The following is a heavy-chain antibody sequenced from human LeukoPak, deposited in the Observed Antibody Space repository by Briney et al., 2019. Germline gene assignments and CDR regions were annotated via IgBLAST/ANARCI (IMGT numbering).Heavy chain of an antibody. V-gene: IGHV3-30-3*01. CDR3: AKDLYDHDSSGYPDAFDI. J-gene: IGHJ3*02. CDR1: GFTFSSYA. D-gene: IGHD3-22*01. CDR2: ISYDGSNK. Sequence: GRSLRLSCAASGFTFSSYAMHWVRQAPGKGLEWVAVISYDGSNKYYADSVKGRFTISRDNSKNTLYLQMNSLRAEDTAVYYCAKDLYDHDSSGYPDAFDIWGQGTMVTVSS.